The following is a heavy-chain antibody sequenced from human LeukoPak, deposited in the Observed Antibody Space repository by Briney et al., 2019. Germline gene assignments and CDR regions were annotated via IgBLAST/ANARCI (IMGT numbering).Heavy chain of an antibody. CDR1: GGSISSSSYY. D-gene: IGHD3-22*01. V-gene: IGHV4-39*01. Sequence: PSETLSLTCTASGGSISSSSYYWGWIRQPPGKGLEWIRSIYYSGSTYYNPSLKSRVTISVDTSKNQFSLKLGSVTAADTAVYYCARQPGHYYDSSGYNFDYWGQGTLVTVSS. J-gene: IGHJ4*02. CDR3: ARQPGHYYDSSGYNFDY. CDR2: IYYSGST.